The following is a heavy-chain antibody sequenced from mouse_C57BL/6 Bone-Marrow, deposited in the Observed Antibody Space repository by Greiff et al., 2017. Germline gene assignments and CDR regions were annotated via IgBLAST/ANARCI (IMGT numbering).Heavy chain of an antibody. Sequence: VKLVESGAELVKPGASVKISCKASGYTFTDYYINWVKQRPGQGLEWIGKIGPGSGSTYYNEKFKGKATLTADKSSSTAYMQLSSLTSEDSAVYFCARWIFITTVVATRDYAMDYWGQGTSVTVSS. V-gene: IGHV1-77*01. D-gene: IGHD1-1*01. CDR1: GYTFTDYY. CDR2: IGPGSGST. J-gene: IGHJ4*01. CDR3: ARWIFITTVVATRDYAMDY.